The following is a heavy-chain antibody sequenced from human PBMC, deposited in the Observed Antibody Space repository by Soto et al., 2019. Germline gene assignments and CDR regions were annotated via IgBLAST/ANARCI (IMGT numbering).Heavy chain of an antibody. J-gene: IGHJ4*02. Sequence: GGSLRLSCAASGFTFDDYAMHWVRQAPGKGLEWVSGISWNSGSIGYADSVKGRFTISRDNAKNSLYLQMNSLRAEDTALYYCAKDISSPIAVAGSFYWGQGTLVTVSS. V-gene: IGHV3-9*01. CDR3: AKDISSPIAVAGSFY. D-gene: IGHD6-19*01. CDR1: GFTFDDYA. CDR2: ISWNSGSI.